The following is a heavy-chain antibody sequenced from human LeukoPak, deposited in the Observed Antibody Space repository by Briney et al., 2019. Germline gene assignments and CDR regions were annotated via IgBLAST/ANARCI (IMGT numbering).Heavy chain of an antibody. V-gene: IGHV4-59*01. Sequence: SETLSLTCTVSSGSIGTYYWSWIRQPPGKGLEWIGYIYYSGSTNYNPSLKSRVTISVDTSKNQFSLKLSSVTAADTAVYYCARDIREYSSSWYDYWGQGTLVTVSS. CDR2: IYYSGST. D-gene: IGHD6-13*01. CDR3: ARDIREYSSSWYDY. CDR1: SGSIGTYY. J-gene: IGHJ4*02.